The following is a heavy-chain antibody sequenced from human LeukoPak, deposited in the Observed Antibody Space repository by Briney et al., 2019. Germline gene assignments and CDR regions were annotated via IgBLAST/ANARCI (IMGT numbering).Heavy chain of an antibody. CDR3: ARSVASGSGSFDY. J-gene: IGHJ4*02. V-gene: IGHV4-59*12. Sequence: SETLSLTCTVSGASISSDYWSWIRQPPGKGLEWIGYIYYSGSTNYNPSLKSRVTISVDTSKNQFSLKLSSVTAADTAVYYCARSVASGSGSFDYWGQGTLVTVSS. CDR2: IYYSGST. CDR1: GASISSDY. D-gene: IGHD3-10*01.